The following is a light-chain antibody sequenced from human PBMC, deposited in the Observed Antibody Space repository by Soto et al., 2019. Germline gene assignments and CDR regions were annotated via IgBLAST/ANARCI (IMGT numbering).Light chain of an antibody. V-gene: IGLV2-8*01. J-gene: IGLJ2*01. CDR2: EVT. CDR3: SSHAGSIKVV. Sequence: QSALTQPPSASGSPGQSVTISCTGTSSDVGEYNYVSWYQQHPGKAPKLMIYEVTKQPSGVPDRFSGSKSGNTASLTVSGLQADDEADYYCSSHAGSIKVVFGGGTKLTVL. CDR1: SSDVGEYNY.